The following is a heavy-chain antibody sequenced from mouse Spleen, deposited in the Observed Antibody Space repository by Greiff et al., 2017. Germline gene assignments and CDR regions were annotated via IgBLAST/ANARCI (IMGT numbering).Heavy chain of an antibody. CDR2: IDPSDSYT. V-gene: IGHV1-69*01. CDR3: ALYYYDGRYFDY. D-gene: IGHD1-1*01. Sequence: QVQLQQPGAELVMPGASVKLSCKASGYTFTSYWMHWVKQRPGQGLEWIGEIDPSDSYTNYNQKFKGKATLTVDKSSSTAYMQLSSLTSEESAVYYCALYYYDGRYFDYWGQGTTLTVSS. CDR1: GYTFTSYW. J-gene: IGHJ2*01.